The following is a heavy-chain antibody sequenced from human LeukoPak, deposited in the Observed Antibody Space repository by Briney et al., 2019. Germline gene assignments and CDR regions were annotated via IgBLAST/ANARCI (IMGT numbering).Heavy chain of an antibody. Sequence: ASVKVSCKASGYTFTGYYMHWVRQAPGQGLEWMGRINPNSGGTNYAQKFQGRVTMTRDTSIGTAYMELSRLRSDDTAVYYCARLHYDFWSGYYAYWGQGTLVTVSS. V-gene: IGHV1-2*06. J-gene: IGHJ4*02. CDR3: ARLHYDFWSGYYAY. CDR1: GYTFTGYY. D-gene: IGHD3-3*01. CDR2: INPNSGGT.